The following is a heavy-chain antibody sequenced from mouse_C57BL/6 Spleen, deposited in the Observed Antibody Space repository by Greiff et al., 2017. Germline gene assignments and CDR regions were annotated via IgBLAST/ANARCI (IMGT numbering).Heavy chain of an antibody. CDR2: IYPGDGDT. V-gene: IGHV1-82*01. CDR3: AGYYGNSYAMDY. D-gene: IGHD2-1*01. Sequence: QVQLQQSGPELVKPGASVKISCKASGYAFSSSWMNWVKQRPGKGLEWIGRIYPGDGDTNYNGKFKGKATLTADKSSSTAYMQLSSLTSEDSAVYFGAGYYGNSYAMDYWGQGTSVTVSS. J-gene: IGHJ4*01. CDR1: GYAFSSSW.